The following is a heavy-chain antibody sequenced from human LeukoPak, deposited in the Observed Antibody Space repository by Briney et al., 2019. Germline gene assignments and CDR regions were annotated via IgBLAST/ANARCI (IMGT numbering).Heavy chain of an antibody. CDR2: INPNSGGT. J-gene: IGHJ4*02. CDR3: ARGEWLLHY. Sequence: ASVKVSCKASGCTFTDCYIYWVRQAPGQGLEWMGRINPNSGGTNSAQKFQGRVTMTRDTSISTAYMELSRLRSDDTAVYYCARGEWLLHYWGQGILVTVSS. V-gene: IGHV1-2*06. CDR1: GCTFTDCY. D-gene: IGHD5-18*01.